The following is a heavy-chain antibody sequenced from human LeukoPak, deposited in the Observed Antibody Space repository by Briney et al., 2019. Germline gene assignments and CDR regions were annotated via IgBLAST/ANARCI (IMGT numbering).Heavy chain of an antibody. Sequence: GGSLRLSCTASGLTFSNYWMHWVRQAPGKGLVWVSRINSDGSSTTYADSVKGRFTISRDNVQNSLYLQMNSLRAEDTAMYYCARVGSTVAAGTPDYWGQGTLVTVSS. CDR1: GLTFSNYW. CDR3: ARVGSTVAAGTPDY. V-gene: IGHV3-74*01. D-gene: IGHD6-13*01. J-gene: IGHJ4*02. CDR2: INSDGSST.